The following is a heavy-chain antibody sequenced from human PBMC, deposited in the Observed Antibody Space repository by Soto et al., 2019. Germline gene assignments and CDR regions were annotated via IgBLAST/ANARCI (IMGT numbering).Heavy chain of an antibody. Sequence: PGGSLRLSCAASGFTFSSYSMNWVRQAPGKGLEWVSSISSSSSYIYYADSVKGRFTISRDNAKSSLYLQMNSLRAEDTAVYYCARERPREYKVPVHSSSSTHLIFDYWGQGTLVNVAS. J-gene: IGHJ4*02. CDR2: ISSSSSYI. V-gene: IGHV3-21*01. CDR1: GFTFSSYS. CDR3: ARERPREYKVPVHSSSSTHLIFDY. D-gene: IGHD6-6*01.